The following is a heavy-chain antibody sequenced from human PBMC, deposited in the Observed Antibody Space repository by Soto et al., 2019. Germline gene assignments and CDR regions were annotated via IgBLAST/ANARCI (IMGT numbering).Heavy chain of an antibody. V-gene: IGHV3-33*01. CDR2: IWYDGSNK. J-gene: IGHJ3*02. Sequence: QVQLVESGGGVVQPGRSLRLSCAASGFTFSSYGMHWVRQAPGKGLEWVAVIWYDGSNKYYADSVKGRFTISRDNSKNTLYLQMNSLRAEDTAVYYCAREADSSSGFAFDIWGQGTMVTVSS. D-gene: IGHD6-13*01. CDR3: AREADSSSGFAFDI. CDR1: GFTFSSYG.